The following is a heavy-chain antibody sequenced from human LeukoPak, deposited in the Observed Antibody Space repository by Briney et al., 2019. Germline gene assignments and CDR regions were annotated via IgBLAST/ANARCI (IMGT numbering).Heavy chain of an antibody. Sequence: AASVKVSCKASGYTFTSYYMHWVRQAPGQGLEWMGIINPSGGSTSYAQKFQGRVTMTRDMSTSTVYMELSSLRSEDTAVYYCARSNPAGRRLNWFDPWGQGTLVTVSS. J-gene: IGHJ5*02. D-gene: IGHD4-11*01. CDR1: GYTFTSYY. CDR2: INPSGGST. V-gene: IGHV1-46*01. CDR3: ARSNPAGRRLNWFDP.